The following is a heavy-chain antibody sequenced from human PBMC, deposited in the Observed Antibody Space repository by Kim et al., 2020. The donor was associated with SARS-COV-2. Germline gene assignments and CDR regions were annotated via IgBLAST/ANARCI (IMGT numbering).Heavy chain of an antibody. CDR2: ISSSSSYI. V-gene: IGHV3-21*01. J-gene: IGHJ3*02. CDR1: GFTFSSHS. CDR3: ARYQTGTTSLDAFDI. Sequence: GGSLRLSCAASGFTFSSHSMNWVRQAPGKGLEWVSSISSSSSYIYYADSVKGRFTISRDNAKNSLYLQMNSLRAEDTAVYYCARYQTGTTSLDAFDIWGQGTMVTVSS. D-gene: IGHD1-7*01.